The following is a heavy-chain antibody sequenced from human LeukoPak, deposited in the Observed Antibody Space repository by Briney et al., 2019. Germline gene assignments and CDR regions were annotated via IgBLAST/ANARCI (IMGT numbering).Heavy chain of an antibody. CDR3: AKDPNYYDSSGYYH. D-gene: IGHD3-22*01. CDR2: ISSSGGST. V-gene: IGHV3-23*01. J-gene: IGHJ5*02. Sequence: AGGSLRLSCAASGFTFSSYAMSWVRQAPGKGLEWVSAISSSGGSTYYADSVKGRFTISRDNSKNTLYLQMNSLRAEDTAVYYCAKDPNYYDSSGYYHWGQGTLVTVSS. CDR1: GFTFSSYA.